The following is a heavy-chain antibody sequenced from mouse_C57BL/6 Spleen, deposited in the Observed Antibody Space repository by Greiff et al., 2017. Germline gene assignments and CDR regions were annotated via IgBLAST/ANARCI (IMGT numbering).Heavy chain of an antibody. CDR2: INPNNGGT. CDR3: ARRGNYLYYAMDY. Sequence: VQLQQSGPELVKPGASVKISCKASGYTFTDYYMNWVKQSHGKSLEWIGDINPNNGGTSNNQKFKGKATLTVDKSSSTAYMELRSLTSENSAVYYGARRGNYLYYAMDYWGQGTSVTVSS. CDR1: GYTFTDYY. D-gene: IGHD2-1*01. J-gene: IGHJ4*01. V-gene: IGHV1-26*01.